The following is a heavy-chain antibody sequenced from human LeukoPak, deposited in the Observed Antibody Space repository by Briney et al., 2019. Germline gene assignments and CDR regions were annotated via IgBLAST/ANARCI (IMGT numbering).Heavy chain of an antibody. D-gene: IGHD3-9*01. CDR2: SYYTGNT. CDR1: GGSTTSGRYY. CDR3: ARATYDLLTGYYLDS. V-gene: IGHV4-31*03. J-gene: IGHJ4*02. Sequence: SETLSLTCSVSGGSTTSGRYYWTWIRQYPEKGLEWIGYSYYTGNTHYKPSLKSRAAISLDKSKNQFSLNLTSATAADTAVYYCARATYDLLTGYYLDSWGQGTLVTVSS.